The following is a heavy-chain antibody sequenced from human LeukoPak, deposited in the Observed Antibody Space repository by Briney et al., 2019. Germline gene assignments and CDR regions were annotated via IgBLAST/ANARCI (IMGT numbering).Heavy chain of an antibody. CDR2: ISYDGSNK. CDR3: ASAGKTYYDFWSEKDY. CDR1: GFTFSSYG. V-gene: IGHV3-30*03. D-gene: IGHD3-3*01. J-gene: IGHJ4*02. Sequence: GRSLRLSCAASGFTFSSYGMHWVRQAPGKGLEWVAVISYDGSNKYYADSVKGRFTISRDNSKNTPYLQMNSLRAEDTAVYYCASAGKTYYDFWSEKDYWGQGTLVTVSS.